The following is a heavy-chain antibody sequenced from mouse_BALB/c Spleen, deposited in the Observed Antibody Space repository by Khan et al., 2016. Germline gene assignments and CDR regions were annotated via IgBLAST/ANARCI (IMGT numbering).Heavy chain of an antibody. CDR3: ASYYGSSYDYFDY. CDR1: GYTFTSYW. J-gene: IGHJ2*01. V-gene: IGHV1-87*01. D-gene: IGHD1-1*01. Sequence: QVQLQQSGAELARPGASVKLSCKASGYTFTSYWMQWVKQRPGQGLEWIGAIYPGDGDTRYTQKFKGKATLTADKSSSTAYMQLSSLASEDSAVYYCASYYGSSYDYFDYWGQVTTLTVSS. CDR2: IYPGDGDT.